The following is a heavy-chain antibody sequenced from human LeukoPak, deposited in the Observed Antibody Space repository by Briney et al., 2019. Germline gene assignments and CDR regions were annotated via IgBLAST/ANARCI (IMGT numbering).Heavy chain of an antibody. J-gene: IGHJ3*02. V-gene: IGHV1-2*06. D-gene: IGHD2-2*01. CDR1: GGTFSSYA. Sequence: GSSVKVSCKASGGTFSSYAISWVRQAPGQGLEWMGRINPNSGGTNYAQKFQGRVTVTRDTSISTAYMELSRLTSDDTAVYYCARYPGNDAFDIWGQGTMVTVSS. CDR3: ARYPGNDAFDI. CDR2: INPNSGGT.